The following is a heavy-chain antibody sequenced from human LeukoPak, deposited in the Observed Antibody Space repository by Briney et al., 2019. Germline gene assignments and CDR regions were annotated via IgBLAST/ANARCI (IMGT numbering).Heavy chain of an antibody. Sequence: GGSLRLSCAASGFTFSSYWMSWVRQAPGKGLEWVANIKQDGSEKYYVDSVKGRFTISRDNAKNSLYLQMNSLRAEDTAVYYCARVRRSEKYYYYYGMDVWGQGTTVTVSS. J-gene: IGHJ6*02. CDR2: IKQDGSEK. V-gene: IGHV3-7*01. CDR1: GFTFSSYW. CDR3: ARVRRSEKYYYYYGMDV. D-gene: IGHD3-10*01.